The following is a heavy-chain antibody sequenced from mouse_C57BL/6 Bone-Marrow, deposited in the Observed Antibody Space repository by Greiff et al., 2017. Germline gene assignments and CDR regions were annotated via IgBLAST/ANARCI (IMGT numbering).Heavy chain of an antibody. V-gene: IGHV1-81*01. D-gene: IGHD1-1*01. CDR3: AIATVEATGYFDV. CDR1: GYTFTSYG. J-gene: IGHJ1*03. CDR2: IYPRSGNT. Sequence: VQLQQSGAELARPGASVKLSCTASGYTFTSYGISWVKQRTGQGLEWIGEIYPRSGNTYYNEKFKGKATLTADKSSSTAYMELRSLTSEDSAVYFCAIATVEATGYFDVWGTGTTVTVSS.